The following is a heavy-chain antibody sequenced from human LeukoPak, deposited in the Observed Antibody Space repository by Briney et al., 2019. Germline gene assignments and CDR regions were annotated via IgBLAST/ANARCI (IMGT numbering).Heavy chain of an antibody. CDR1: GFTFSSYW. V-gene: IGHV3-7*02. D-gene: IGHD3-10*01. CDR2: IKQDGSEK. Sequence: GGSLRLSCAASGFTFSSYWRSWVRQAPGKGLEWMANIKQDGSEKYYVDSVKRRFTIPRDNAKNSLYLQMNSLRAEDTAVYYCASRVGVRGAYYYYGMDVWGQGTTVTVSS. J-gene: IGHJ6*02. CDR3: ASRVGVRGAYYYYGMDV.